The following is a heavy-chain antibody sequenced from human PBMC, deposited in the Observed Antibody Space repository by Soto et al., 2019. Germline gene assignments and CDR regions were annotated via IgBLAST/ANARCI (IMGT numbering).Heavy chain of an antibody. CDR1: GYTFTGYD. V-gene: IGHV1-2*02. D-gene: IGHD2-2*01. J-gene: IGHJ6*02. CDR2: INPNSGGT. CDR3: ADECYCRRSRCSRGIGMDV. Sequence: ASVKVSCKASGYTFTGYDMSWVRQAPGQGLEWMGWINPNSGGTNYAQKFQGRVTMTRDTSISTAYMELSRLRSEDTAAYYCADECYCRRSRCSRGIGMDVWGQGTTVTVSS.